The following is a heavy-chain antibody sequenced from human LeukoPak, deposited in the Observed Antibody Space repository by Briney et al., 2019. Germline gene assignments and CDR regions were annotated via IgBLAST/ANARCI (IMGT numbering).Heavy chain of an antibody. D-gene: IGHD6-25*01. Sequence: GSLRLSCSASGFAFSSYGMKWVRQAPGKGLEWVSYISASSGTIFYADSVKGRFTVSRDNAKNSLYLQMNSLRAEDTGVYYCAREAGSADHWGQGTLVTVSS. V-gene: IGHV3-48*01. CDR2: ISASSGTI. CDR3: AREAGSADH. J-gene: IGHJ4*02. CDR1: GFAFSSYG.